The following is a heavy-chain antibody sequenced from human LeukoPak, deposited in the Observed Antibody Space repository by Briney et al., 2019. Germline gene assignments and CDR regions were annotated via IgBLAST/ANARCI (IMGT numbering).Heavy chain of an antibody. V-gene: IGHV3-33*06. CDR1: GFTFSSYG. CDR3: AKDLTTGTLSFDY. D-gene: IGHD1-1*01. J-gene: IGHJ4*02. CDR2: IWYDGSNK. Sequence: GGSLRLSCAASGFTFSSYGMHWVRQAPGKGLEWVAVIWYDGSNKYYADSVKGRFTISRDNSKNTLYLQMNSLRAEDTAVYSCAKDLTTGTLSFDYWGRGTLVTVSS.